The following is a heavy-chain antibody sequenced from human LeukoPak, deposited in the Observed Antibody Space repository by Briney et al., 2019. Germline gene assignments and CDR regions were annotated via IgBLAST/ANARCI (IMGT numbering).Heavy chain of an antibody. V-gene: IGHV3-49*03. Sequence: GGSLRLSCTASGFTFGDYAMTWFRQAPGKGLEWVAFIRTKPYGGTTEYAASVKGRFTISRDDSKSIAYLQTNSLKTEDTAVYYCTSNHDSSGYTPDHWGQGTLVTVSS. CDR2: IRTKPYGGTT. CDR3: TSNHDSSGYTPDH. D-gene: IGHD3-22*01. CDR1: GFTFGDYA. J-gene: IGHJ4*02.